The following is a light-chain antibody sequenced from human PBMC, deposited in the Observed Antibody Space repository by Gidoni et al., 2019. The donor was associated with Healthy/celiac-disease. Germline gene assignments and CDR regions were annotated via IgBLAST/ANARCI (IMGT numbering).Light chain of an antibody. CDR2: GAS. Sequence: EIVFTHSPCTLSFSPGERATLSCRASQSVSSSYLAWYQQKPGQAPRLLIYGASSRATGIPDRFSGSGSGTDFTLTISRLEPEDFAVYYCQQYGSSALTFGGGTKVEIK. V-gene: IGKV3-20*01. J-gene: IGKJ4*01. CDR3: QQYGSSALT. CDR1: QSVSSSY.